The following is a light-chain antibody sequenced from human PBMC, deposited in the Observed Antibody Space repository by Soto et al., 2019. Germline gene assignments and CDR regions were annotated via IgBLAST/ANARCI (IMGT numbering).Light chain of an antibody. J-gene: IGKJ1*01. CDR1: QSISSW. CDR2: KAS. V-gene: IGKV1-5*03. Sequence: DTQMTQSPSTLSASVGDRVTIICRASQSISSWLAWYQQKPGQAPKLLSYKASSLERWVPSRFSGSGSGTEFTLTISSLQHDDFATYYCQQYISYPWTCDQGTKVGIK. CDR3: QQYISYPWT.